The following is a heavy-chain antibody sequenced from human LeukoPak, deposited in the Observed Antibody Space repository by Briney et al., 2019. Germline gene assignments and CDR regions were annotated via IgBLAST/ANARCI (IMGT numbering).Heavy chain of an antibody. V-gene: IGHV5-51*01. CDR3: ARIYGKYFDY. J-gene: IGHJ4*02. D-gene: IGHD2/OR15-2a*01. Sequence: GESLKISCQGFGYTFSSYWIGWVRQMPGKGLEWMGIIYPGDSDTRYSPSFQGQVTISADKSISTAYLQWSSLKASVTAMYYCARIYGKYFDYWGQGTLVTVSS. CDR2: IYPGDSDT. CDR1: GYTFSSYW.